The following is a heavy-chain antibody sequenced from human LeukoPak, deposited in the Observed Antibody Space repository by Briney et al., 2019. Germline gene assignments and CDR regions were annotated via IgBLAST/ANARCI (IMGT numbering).Heavy chain of an antibody. CDR3: AREGYASSGYLGRGVCY. CDR1: GYTFTSYG. CDR2: ISAYNGNT. Sequence: ASVKVSCKASGYTFTSYGISWVRQAPGQGLEWMGWISAYNGNTNYAQKLQGRVTMTTDTSTSTAYMELRSLRSDDTAVYYCAREGYASSGYLGRGVCYWGQGPLVTVSS. V-gene: IGHV1-18*01. J-gene: IGHJ4*02. D-gene: IGHD3-22*01.